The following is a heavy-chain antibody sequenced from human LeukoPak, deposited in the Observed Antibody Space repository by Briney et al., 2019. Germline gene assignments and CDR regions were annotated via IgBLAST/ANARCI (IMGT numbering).Heavy chain of an antibody. V-gene: IGHV3-66*02. Sequence: GGSLRLSCAASGFTFSSYWMSWVRQAPGKGLEWVSVIYSGGSTYYADSVKGRFTISRDNSKNTLYLQMNSLRAEDTAVYYCATGNHIVPAAFDYWGQGTLVTVSS. CDR3: ATGNHIVPAAFDY. J-gene: IGHJ4*02. D-gene: IGHD2-2*01. CDR2: IYSGGST. CDR1: GFTFSSYW.